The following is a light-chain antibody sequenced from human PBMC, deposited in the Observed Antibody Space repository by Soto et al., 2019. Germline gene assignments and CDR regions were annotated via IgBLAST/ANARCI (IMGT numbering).Light chain of an antibody. CDR1: QTINSW. CDR2: KAS. Sequence: DIQMTQSPSTLSASVRDRVTITCRASQTINSWLAWYQQKPGKAPKLLIYKASSLESGVPSRFSGSGSGTEFTLTISSLQPDDFATYYCQQYNSYPWTFGQGTKVDI. CDR3: QQYNSYPWT. J-gene: IGKJ2*02. V-gene: IGKV1-5*03.